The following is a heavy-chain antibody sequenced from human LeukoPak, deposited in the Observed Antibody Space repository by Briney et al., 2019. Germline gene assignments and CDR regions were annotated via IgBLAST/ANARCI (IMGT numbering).Heavy chain of an antibody. Sequence: PGRSLRLSCAASGFTFSSYGMHWVRQAPGKGLEWVAVIWYDGSNKYYADSVKGRFTISRDNPKNTMYLQMNSLRAEDTAVYYCATLLGEHFDYWGQGTLVTVSS. V-gene: IGHV3-33*01. D-gene: IGHD3-16*01. CDR3: ATLLGEHFDY. CDR1: GFTFSSYG. CDR2: IWYDGSNK. J-gene: IGHJ4*02.